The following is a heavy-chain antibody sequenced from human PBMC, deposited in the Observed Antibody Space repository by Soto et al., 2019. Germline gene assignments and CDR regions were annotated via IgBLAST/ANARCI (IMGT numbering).Heavy chain of an antibody. Sequence: SETLSLTCTVSGGSISSYYXSWIRQPPGKGLEWIGYIYYSGSTNYNPSLKSRVTISVDTSKNQFSLKLSSVTAADTAVYYCARDKKGSGGSYDYWGQGTLVTVSS. CDR3: ARDKKGSGGSYDY. D-gene: IGHD2-15*01. J-gene: IGHJ4*02. V-gene: IGHV4-59*01. CDR1: GGSISSYY. CDR2: IYYSGST.